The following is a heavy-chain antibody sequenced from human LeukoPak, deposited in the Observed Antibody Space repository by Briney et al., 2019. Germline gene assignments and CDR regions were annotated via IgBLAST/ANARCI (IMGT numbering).Heavy chain of an antibody. CDR3: ARGGSVAGMFYYYYGMDV. V-gene: IGHV4-34*01. CDR2: INHSGST. Sequence: SETLSLTCAVYGVSFSGYYWSWIRQPPGKGLEWIGEINHSGSTNYNPSLKSRVTISVDTSKNQFSLKLSSVTAADTAVYYCARGGSVAGMFYYYYGMDVWGQGTTVTVSS. CDR1: GVSFSGYY. D-gene: IGHD6-19*01. J-gene: IGHJ6*02.